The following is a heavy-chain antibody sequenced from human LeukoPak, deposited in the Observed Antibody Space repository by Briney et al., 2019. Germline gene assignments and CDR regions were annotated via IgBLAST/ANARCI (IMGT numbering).Heavy chain of an antibody. CDR2: IHYSGST. J-gene: IGHJ5*02. Sequence: KPSETLSLTCTVSGGSISSGGYYWSWIRQHPEKGLEWIGYIHYSGSTYYHPSLKSRVSMSVDTSRNQFSLKLNSVTAADTAVYYCACGSNNWYNWFDPWGQGTLVTVSS. CDR1: GGSISSGGYY. CDR3: ACGSNNWYNWFDP. D-gene: IGHD1-1*01. V-gene: IGHV4-31*03.